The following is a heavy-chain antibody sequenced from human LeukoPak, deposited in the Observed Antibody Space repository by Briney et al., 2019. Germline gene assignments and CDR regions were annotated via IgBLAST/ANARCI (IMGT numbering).Heavy chain of an antibody. D-gene: IGHD7-27*01. CDR2: ISGSGGST. CDR1: RFTFSNYA. CDR3: AKDGGLWVSAHWGDS. Sequence: GGSLRLSCAASRFTFSNYAMSWVRQAPGKGLEWVSAISGSGGSTYYADSVKGRFTISRDNSKNTLYLQMNSLRAEDTAVYYCAKDGGLWVSAHWGDSWGRGTLVTVSS. J-gene: IGHJ4*02. V-gene: IGHV3-23*01.